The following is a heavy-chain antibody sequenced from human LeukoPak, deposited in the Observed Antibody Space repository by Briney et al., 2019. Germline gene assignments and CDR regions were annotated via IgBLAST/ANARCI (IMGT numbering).Heavy chain of an antibody. CDR2: IYYSGST. CDR3: ASHRDGYNSFDY. Sequence: SETLSLTCTVSGGSISSYYWSWIRQPPGKGLEWIGYIYYSGSTNYNPSLKSRVTISADTSKNQFSLKLSSVTAADTAVYYCASHRDGYNSFDYWGQGTLVTVSS. V-gene: IGHV4-59*08. J-gene: IGHJ4*02. D-gene: IGHD5-24*01. CDR1: GGSISSYY.